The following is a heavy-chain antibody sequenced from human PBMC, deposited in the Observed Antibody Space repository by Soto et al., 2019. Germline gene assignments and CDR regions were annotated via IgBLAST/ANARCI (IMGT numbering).Heavy chain of an antibody. CDR1: GGSISSYY. CDR2: IYYSGST. D-gene: IGHD7-27*01. CDR3: ARELGTSFSY. J-gene: IGHJ4*02. V-gene: IGHV4-59*01. Sequence: SETLSLTCTVSGGSISSYYWSWIRQPPGKGLEWIGYIYYSGSTNYNPSLKSRVTISVDTSKKQFSLNLSSVTAADTAVYYCARELGTSFSYWGQGILVTVSS.